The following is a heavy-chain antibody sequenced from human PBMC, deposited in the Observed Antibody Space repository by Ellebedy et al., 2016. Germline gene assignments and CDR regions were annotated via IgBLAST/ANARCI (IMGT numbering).Heavy chain of an antibody. J-gene: IGHJ4*02. CDR1: GFGITHYW. V-gene: IGHV3-7*01. CDR3: ARDRNYLTFES. Sequence: GGSLRLXXAATGFGITHYWMTWVRQTPGKGLEWVANIKQDGSEKYYVDSVKGRFTISRDNAENSLYLQMNSLRVEDTALYYCARDRNYLTFESWGQGTLVTVSS. CDR2: IKQDGSEK. D-gene: IGHD3-10*01.